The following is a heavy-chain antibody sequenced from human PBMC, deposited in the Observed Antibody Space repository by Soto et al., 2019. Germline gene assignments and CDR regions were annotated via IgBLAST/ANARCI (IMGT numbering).Heavy chain of an antibody. D-gene: IGHD1-26*01. Sequence: PSETLSLTCTVSGGSISSYYWSWIRQPPGKGLEWIGYIYYSGSTNYNPSLKSRVTISVDTSKNQFSLKLSSVTAADTAVYYCTTDSYNSVREVRFDYWGHGTLVTVSS. CDR1: GGSISSYY. V-gene: IGHV4-59*12. J-gene: IGHJ4*01. CDR3: TTDSYNSVREVRFDY. CDR2: IYYSGST.